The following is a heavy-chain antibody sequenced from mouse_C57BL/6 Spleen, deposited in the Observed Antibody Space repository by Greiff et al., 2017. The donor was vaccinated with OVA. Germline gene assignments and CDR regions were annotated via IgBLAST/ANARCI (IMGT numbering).Heavy chain of an antibody. Sequence: VQLQQSGAELVKPGASVKLSCKASGYTFTEYTIHWVKQRSGQGLEWIGWFYPGSGSINYNEKFTDKATLTADKSSSTVYMELSRVTSEDSAVYFWTRHEVRYGSGEYFDYWGQGTTLTVSS. J-gene: IGHJ2*01. CDR1: GYTFTEYT. CDR3: TRHEVRYGSGEYFDY. V-gene: IGHV1-62-2*01. CDR2: FYPGSGSI. D-gene: IGHD1-1*01.